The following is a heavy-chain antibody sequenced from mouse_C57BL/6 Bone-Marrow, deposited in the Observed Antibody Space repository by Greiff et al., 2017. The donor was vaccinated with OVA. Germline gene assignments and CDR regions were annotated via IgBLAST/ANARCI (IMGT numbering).Heavy chain of an antibody. J-gene: IGHJ2*01. CDR1: GFTFSDYG. CDR3: ARPFFYDYDSYFDY. V-gene: IGHV5-17*01. CDR2: ISSGSSTI. D-gene: IGHD2-4*01. Sequence: DVHLVESGGGLVKPGGSLKLSCAASGFTFSDYGMHWVRQAPEKGLEWVAYISSGSSTIYYADTVKGRFTISRDNAKNTLFLQMTSLRSEDTAMYYCARPFFYDYDSYFDYWGQGTTLTVSS.